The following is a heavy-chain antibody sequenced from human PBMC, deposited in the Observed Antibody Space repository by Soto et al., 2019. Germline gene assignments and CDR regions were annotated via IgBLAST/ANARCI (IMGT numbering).Heavy chain of an antibody. V-gene: IGHV3-21*01. CDR2: INPSSSHI. D-gene: IGHD2-8*02. J-gene: IGHJ3*01. CDR1: GFTFSTYH. CDR3: ARGYCAGGGCYLRREAIDV. Sequence: EVQLVESGGGLVMPGGSLRLSCAASGFTFSTYHMNWVRQAPGKGLEWVSSINPSSSHIYYADSVRGRFTISRDNSKNSMDLQRNSLRTEDAAVYYRARGYCAGGGCYLRREAIDVWGQGTMVTVSS.